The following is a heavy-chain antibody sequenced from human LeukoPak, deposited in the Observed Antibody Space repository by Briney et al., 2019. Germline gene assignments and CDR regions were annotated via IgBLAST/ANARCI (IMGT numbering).Heavy chain of an antibody. J-gene: IGHJ4*02. V-gene: IGHV4-39*07. CDR1: GGSIRSTTYY. D-gene: IGHD3-22*01. CDR3: ARAPHFFDTSGSRYYFDY. CDR2: NYYSGNT. Sequence: SETLSLTCSVSGGSIRSTTYYWGWIRQPPGKGLEWIGSNYYSGNTYYSPSLMSRVTISVDTSKNQFSLNLSSVTAADTAVYFCARAPHFFDTSGSRYYFDYWGQGALVTVSS.